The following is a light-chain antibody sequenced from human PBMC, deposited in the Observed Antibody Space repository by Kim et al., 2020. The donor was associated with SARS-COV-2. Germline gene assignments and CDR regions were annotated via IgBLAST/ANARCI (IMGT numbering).Light chain of an antibody. CDR2: QAS. Sequence: DIQMTQSPSTLSASVGDRVTITCRASQSIGNWLAWYQQKPGEAPKLLIYQASSLENWVPSRFSGSGSGTEFSLTIDTLQPDDFATYYCQQYNSYSPWTFGQGTKVDIK. CDR1: QSIGNW. V-gene: IGKV1-5*03. J-gene: IGKJ1*01. CDR3: QQYNSYSPWT.